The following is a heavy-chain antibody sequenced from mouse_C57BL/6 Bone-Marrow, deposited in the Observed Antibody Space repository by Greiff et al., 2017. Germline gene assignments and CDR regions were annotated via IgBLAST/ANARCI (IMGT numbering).Heavy chain of an antibody. D-gene: IGHD4-1*01. V-gene: IGHV5-4*01. CDR3: ARVQGPLKLEGNAMDY. J-gene: IGHJ4*01. Sequence: EVQLVESGGGLVKPGGSLKLSCAASGFTFSSYALSWVRQTPEKVLEWDATISVGGSYTYYPDNVRGRFTISRDNAKNNLYLQMSHLKSEDTAMYCCARVQGPLKLEGNAMDYWGQGTSVTVSS. CDR2: ISVGGSYT. CDR1: GFTFSSYA.